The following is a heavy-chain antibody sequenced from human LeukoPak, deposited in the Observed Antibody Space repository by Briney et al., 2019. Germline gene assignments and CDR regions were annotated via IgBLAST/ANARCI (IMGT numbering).Heavy chain of an antibody. Sequence: QSGGSLRLSCAASGFTFSSYAMSWVRQAPGKGLEWVSAISGSGGSTYYADSVKGRFTISRDNSKSTLYLQMNSLRAEDTAVYYCAKPIDDYYDSREYYFDYWGQGTLVTVSS. D-gene: IGHD3-22*01. CDR1: GFTFSSYA. J-gene: IGHJ4*02. CDR3: AKPIDDYYDSREYYFDY. V-gene: IGHV3-23*01. CDR2: ISGSGGST.